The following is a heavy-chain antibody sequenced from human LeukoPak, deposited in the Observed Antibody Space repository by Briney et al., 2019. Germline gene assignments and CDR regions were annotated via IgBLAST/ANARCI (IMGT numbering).Heavy chain of an antibody. Sequence: GGSLRLSCAASGFTFSSYSTNWVRQAPGKGLEWVSSISSSSSYIYYADSVKGRFTISRDNAKNSLYLQMNSLRAEDTAVYYCARDLFGYYDILTGYYAYDAFDIWGQGTMVTVSS. V-gene: IGHV3-21*01. CDR1: GFTFSSYS. CDR3: ARDLFGYYDILTGYYAYDAFDI. D-gene: IGHD3-9*01. J-gene: IGHJ3*02. CDR2: ISSSSSYI.